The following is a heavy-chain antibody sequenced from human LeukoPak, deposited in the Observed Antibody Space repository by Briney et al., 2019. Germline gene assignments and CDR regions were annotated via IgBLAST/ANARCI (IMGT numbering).Heavy chain of an antibody. CDR3: ARAAGYSYGYYYGMDV. CDR2: INPSGGST. Sequence: ASVKVSCKASGYTFSSYYMHWVRQAPGQGLEWMGIINPSGGSTSYAQKFQGRVTMTRDTSTSTVYMELSSLRSEDTAVYYCARAAGYSYGYYYGMDVWGQGTTVTVSS. D-gene: IGHD5-18*01. V-gene: IGHV1-46*01. J-gene: IGHJ6*02. CDR1: GYTFSSYY.